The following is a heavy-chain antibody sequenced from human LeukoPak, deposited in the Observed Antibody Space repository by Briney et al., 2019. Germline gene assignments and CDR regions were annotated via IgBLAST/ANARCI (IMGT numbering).Heavy chain of an antibody. CDR3: ARDYYGSGSYDDAFDI. Sequence: GASVKVSCKASGGTFSSYAISWVRQAPGQGLEWMGGIIPIFGTANYAQKFQGRVTITADESTSTAYMELSSLRSEDTAVYYCARDYYGSGSYDDAFDIWGQGTMVTVSS. CDR2: IIPIFGTA. D-gene: IGHD3-10*01. V-gene: IGHV1-69*13. J-gene: IGHJ3*02. CDR1: GGTFSSYA.